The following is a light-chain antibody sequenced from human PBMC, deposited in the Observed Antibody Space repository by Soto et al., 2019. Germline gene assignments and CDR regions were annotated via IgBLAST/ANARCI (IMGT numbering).Light chain of an antibody. CDR2: EVS. V-gene: IGLV2-14*01. CDR1: SSDVGGYNY. J-gene: IGLJ1*01. CDR3: SSYTSSSIDYV. Sequence: QFALIQPASVSGSPGQSITISCTGTSSDVGGYNYVSWYQQHPGKAPKLMIYEVSNRPSGVSNRFSGSKSGNTASLTISGLQAEDEADYYCSSYTSSSIDYVFGTGTKVTVL.